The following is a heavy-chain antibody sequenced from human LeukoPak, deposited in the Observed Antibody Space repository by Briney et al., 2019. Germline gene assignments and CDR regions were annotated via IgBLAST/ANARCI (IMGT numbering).Heavy chain of an antibody. D-gene: IGHD2-2*01. CDR1: GFTFSSYG. J-gene: IGHJ4*02. Sequence: GGSLRLCCAASGFTFSSYGMHWVRQAPGKGLEWVAFIRYDGSNKYYADSVKGRFTISRDNSKNTLYLQMNSLRAEDTAVYYCAKDGDQLTTFDYWGQGTLVTVSS. CDR2: IRYDGSNK. V-gene: IGHV3-30*02. CDR3: AKDGDQLTTFDY.